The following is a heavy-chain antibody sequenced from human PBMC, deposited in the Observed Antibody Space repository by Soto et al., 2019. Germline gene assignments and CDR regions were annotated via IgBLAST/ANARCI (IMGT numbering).Heavy chain of an antibody. CDR1: GFTFSSYA. Sequence: ESGGGVVQPGRSLRLSCAASGFTFSSYAMHWVRQAPGKGLEWVAVISYDGSNKYYADSVKGRFTISRDNSKNTLYLQMNSLRAEDTAVYYCAREEEGNYYDSSGYYYPGGCVDYWGQGTLVTVSS. J-gene: IGHJ4*02. CDR3: AREEEGNYYDSSGYYYPGGCVDY. V-gene: IGHV3-30-3*01. CDR2: ISYDGSNK. D-gene: IGHD3-22*01.